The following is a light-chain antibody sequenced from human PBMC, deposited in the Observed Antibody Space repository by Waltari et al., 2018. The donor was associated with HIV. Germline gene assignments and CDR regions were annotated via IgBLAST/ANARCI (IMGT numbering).Light chain of an antibody. J-gene: IGLJ2*01. V-gene: IGLV1-47*01. CDR3: AAWDDSLSGHVA. CDR1: SSNIGNNF. CDR2: KTD. Sequence: QSALTQPPSASGTPGQRVTISCSGSSSNIGNNFVYWYQQILRTTPKLLIYKTDRRPSWVPDRFSVSKSGTSAALTISGLRSEDEADYFCAAWDDSLSGHVAFGGGTRVTVL.